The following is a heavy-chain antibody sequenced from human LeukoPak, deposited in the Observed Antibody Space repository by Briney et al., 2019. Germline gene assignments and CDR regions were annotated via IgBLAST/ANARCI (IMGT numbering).Heavy chain of an antibody. V-gene: IGHV3-73*01. CDR3: TTDVDIVATIWDLHVGDARRGYYYMDV. J-gene: IGHJ6*03. CDR2: IRSTANGYAT. D-gene: IGHD5-12*01. Sequence: SGGSLRLSCAASGFTFSGSALHWVRQASGKGLEWVGRIRSTANGYATAYAASVKGRFTISRDDSKNTAYLQMDSLKTEDTAVYYCTTDVDIVATIWDLHVGDARRGYYYMDVWGKGTTVTVSS. CDR1: GFTFSGSA.